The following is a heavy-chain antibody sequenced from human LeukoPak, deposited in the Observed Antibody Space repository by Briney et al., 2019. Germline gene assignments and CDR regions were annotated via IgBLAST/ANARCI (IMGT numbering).Heavy chain of an antibody. CDR1: GFTFSSYS. CDR3: AKGAHMIPDDP. CDR2: ISSSSSYI. Sequence: GGSLRLSCAASGFTFSSYSMNWVRQAPGKGLEWVSSISSSSSYIYYADSVKGRFTISRDNAKNSLYLQMNSLRAEDTAVYYCAKGAHMIPDDPWGQGTLVTVSS. J-gene: IGHJ5*02. V-gene: IGHV3-21*01. D-gene: IGHD3-16*01.